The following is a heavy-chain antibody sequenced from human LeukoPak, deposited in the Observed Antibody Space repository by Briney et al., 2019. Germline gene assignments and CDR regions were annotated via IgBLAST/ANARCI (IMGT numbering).Heavy chain of an antibody. D-gene: IGHD3-22*01. CDR1: GFTFSSYA. J-gene: IGHJ2*01. V-gene: IGHV3-23*01. CDR3: AKDRDTSGRRNFGP. Sequence: GGSLRLSCAASGFTFSSYAMSWVRQAPGKGLEWVSAINENGGHTYYADSVKGRFTISRDDSKNTLYLQMNSLRVEDTAVYYCAKDRDTSGRRNFGPWGRGTLVTVSS. CDR2: INENGGHT.